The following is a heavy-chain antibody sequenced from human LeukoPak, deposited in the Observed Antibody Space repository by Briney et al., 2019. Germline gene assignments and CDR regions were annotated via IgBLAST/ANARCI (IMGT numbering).Heavy chain of an antibody. J-gene: IGHJ6*02. D-gene: IGHD6-13*01. V-gene: IGHV4-4*07. CDR1: GGSISSYY. Sequence: SETLSLTCTVSGGSISSYYWSWIRQPAGKGLEWIGRIYSTGSTTYNPSLKSRVTMSVDTSENQLSLKLNSVTAADTAVYYCARVRGIPAAGTLYYYGMDVWGQGTTVTVSS. CDR3: ARVRGIPAAGTLYYYGMDV. CDR2: IYSTGST.